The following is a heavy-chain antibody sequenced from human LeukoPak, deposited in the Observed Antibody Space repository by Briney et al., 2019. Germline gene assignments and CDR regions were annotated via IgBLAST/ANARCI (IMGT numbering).Heavy chain of an antibody. CDR2: ISYDGSNK. CDR1: GFTFSSYA. D-gene: IGHD3-16*01. V-gene: IGHV3-30-3*01. Sequence: PGRSLRLSCAASGFTFSSYAMHWVRQAPGKGLEWVAVISYDGSNKYYADSVKGRFTISRDNAKNSLYLQMNSLRAEDTAVYYCARVTPHYDYVWGRLGDFDYWGQGTLVTVSS. CDR3: ARVTPHYDYVWGRLGDFDY. J-gene: IGHJ4*02.